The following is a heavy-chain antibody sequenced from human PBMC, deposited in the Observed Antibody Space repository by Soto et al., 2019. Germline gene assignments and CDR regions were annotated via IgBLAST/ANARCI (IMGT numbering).Heavy chain of an antibody. D-gene: IGHD2-15*01. CDR3: AREPPEVVVVAATLSSGAFDI. CDR2: IYYSGST. V-gene: IGHV4-59*01. J-gene: IGHJ3*02. CDR1: GGSISSYY. Sequence: SETLSLTCTVSGGSISSYYWSWIRQPPGKGLEWIGYIYYSGSTNYNPSLKSRVTISVDTSKNQFSLKLSSVTAADTAVYYCAREPPEVVVVAATLSSGAFDIWGQGTMVTVSS.